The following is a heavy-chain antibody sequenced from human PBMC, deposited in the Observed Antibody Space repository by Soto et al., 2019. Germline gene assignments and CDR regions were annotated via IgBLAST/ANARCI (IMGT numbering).Heavy chain of an antibody. CDR2: ISGSGGST. Sequence: GGSLRLSCAASGFTFSSYAMSWVRQAPGKGLEWVSAISGSGGSTYYADSVKGRFTISRDNSKNTLYLQMNSLRAEDTAVYYCAKHPSLFCSGGSCYFDYWGQGTLVTVSS. V-gene: IGHV3-23*01. D-gene: IGHD2-15*01. J-gene: IGHJ4*02. CDR1: GFTFSSYA. CDR3: AKHPSLFCSGGSCYFDY.